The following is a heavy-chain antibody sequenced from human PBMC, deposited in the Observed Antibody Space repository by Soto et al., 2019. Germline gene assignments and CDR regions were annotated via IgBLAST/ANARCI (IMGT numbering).Heavy chain of an antibody. CDR2: ARNKANSYTT. J-gene: IGHJ5*02. Sequence: PGGSLRLSCAASGFSFSDYYMDWVRQAPGKGLEWVGRARNKANSYTTDYAASVRGRFTISRDDSKNSLYLQMNSLKTEDTAVYYCVRDAYCHGDCHRGFAPWGQGTVVTFSS. CDR3: VRDAYCHGDCHRGFAP. CDR1: GFSFSDYY. V-gene: IGHV3-72*01. D-gene: IGHD2-21*02.